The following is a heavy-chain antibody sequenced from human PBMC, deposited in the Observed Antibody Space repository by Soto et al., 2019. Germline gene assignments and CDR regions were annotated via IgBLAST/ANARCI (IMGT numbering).Heavy chain of an antibody. D-gene: IGHD6-19*01. Sequence: QITLKESGPTQVKPTQTLTLTCSFSGFSISTTGVGVGWISQPPGKALEWLAVIYWDDDKRYSPSLQSRLSISKDASKNQVVLTMTNMDPVDTATYYCAHRLEGYVSGWSQVCFDYWGQGAPVTVSS. CDR2: IYWDDDK. J-gene: IGHJ4*02. CDR1: GFSISTTGVG. CDR3: AHRLEGYVSGWSQVCFDY. V-gene: IGHV2-5*02.